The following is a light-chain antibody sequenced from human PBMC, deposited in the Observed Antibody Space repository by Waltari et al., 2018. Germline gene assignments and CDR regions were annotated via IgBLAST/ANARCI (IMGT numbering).Light chain of an antibody. CDR2: QDN. V-gene: IGLV3-1*01. J-gene: IGLJ3*02. CDR1: KMGAKY. CDR3: QAWDSNVAV. Sequence: SFELIQPHSESVSPGQTASVSCSGEKMGAKYVYWYQQKPGQSPMLVMFQDNKRPSGIPERFSGSNSGNTATLTISETQAIDEADYYCQAWDSNVAVFGRGTKVTVL.